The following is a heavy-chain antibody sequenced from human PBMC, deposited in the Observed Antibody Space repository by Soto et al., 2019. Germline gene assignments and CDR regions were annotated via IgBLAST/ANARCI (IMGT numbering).Heavy chain of an antibody. Sequence: GGSLRLSCAASGFIFSNYWMTWVRQAPGKGLEWVANIKQDGSEKSYVDSVKGRFTVSRDNAKNSLYLQMNSLRAEDTAVYYCARERGSKSMDVWGQGSTVTVSS. CDR2: IKQDGSEK. D-gene: IGHD2-15*01. J-gene: IGHJ6*02. CDR3: ARERGSKSMDV. V-gene: IGHV3-7*03. CDR1: GFIFSNYW.